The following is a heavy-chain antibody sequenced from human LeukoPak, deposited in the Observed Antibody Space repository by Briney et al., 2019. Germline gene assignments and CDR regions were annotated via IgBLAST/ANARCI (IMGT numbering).Heavy chain of an antibody. V-gene: IGHV3-30-3*01. CDR2: ISDSGTKK. D-gene: IGHD6-13*01. Sequence: GRSLRLSCAVSGFTFSTYAMHWVRQAPGKGLEWVAVISDSGTKKYYADSVKGRFTLSRDNSKNMLYLQMNSLRVEDTAVYYCARDQVGGAVDYWGQGTLVTVSS. J-gene: IGHJ4*02. CDR3: ARDQVGGAVDY. CDR1: GFTFSTYA.